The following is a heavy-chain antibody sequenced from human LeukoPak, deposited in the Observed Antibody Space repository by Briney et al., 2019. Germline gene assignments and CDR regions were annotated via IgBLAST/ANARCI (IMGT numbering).Heavy chain of an antibody. Sequence: GGSLRLSCAASGFTFSSYWMTWVRQAPGKGLEWVANIKQDGSDKYYVDSVKGRFTIFRDNVKNSLYLQMNSLRAEDTAVYYCARDLWFGEFDAFDIWGQGTMVTVSS. D-gene: IGHD3-10*01. J-gene: IGHJ3*02. CDR2: IKQDGSDK. CDR3: ARDLWFGEFDAFDI. V-gene: IGHV3-7*01. CDR1: GFTFSSYW.